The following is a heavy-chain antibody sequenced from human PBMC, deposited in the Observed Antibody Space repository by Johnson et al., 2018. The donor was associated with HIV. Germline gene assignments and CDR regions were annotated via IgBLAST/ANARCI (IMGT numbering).Heavy chain of an antibody. Sequence: MLLVESGGGLVQPGGSLRLSCAASGFTVSSNYMSWVRQAPGKGLEWVSGINWNGGSTGYADSVKGRFIISRDNAKNSLYLQMNSLRAEDTALYYCARVVLVRLAVAGPSRDAFDIWGQGTMVTVSS. CDR2: INWNGGST. J-gene: IGHJ3*02. D-gene: IGHD6-19*01. CDR1: GFTVSSNY. CDR3: ARVVLVRLAVAGPSRDAFDI. V-gene: IGHV3-20*04.